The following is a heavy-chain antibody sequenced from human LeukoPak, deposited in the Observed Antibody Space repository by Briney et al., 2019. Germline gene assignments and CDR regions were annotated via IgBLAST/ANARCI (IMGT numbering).Heavy chain of an antibody. CDR1: RFPFSRYC. Sequence: PGGSLRLSCAASRFPFSRYCMHCVRRAPGKGLVWVSCINSDGVSTSYADSVKGRFTISRDNAKNTLYLQMNSLRAEDTAVYYCARDGNYYDSSGPADYWGQGTLVTVSS. D-gene: IGHD3-22*01. CDR2: INSDGVST. V-gene: IGHV3-74*01. CDR3: ARDGNYYDSSGPADY. J-gene: IGHJ4*02.